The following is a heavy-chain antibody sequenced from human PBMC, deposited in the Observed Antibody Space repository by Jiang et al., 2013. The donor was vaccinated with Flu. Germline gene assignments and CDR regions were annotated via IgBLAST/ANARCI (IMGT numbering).Heavy chain of an antibody. Sequence: GDTEYSQMFQDRLTITRETSANTAYMELRSLTSEDTAIYYCARDQHYGPGSYNFFDYWGQGSLVIASS. CDR2: GDT. CDR3: ARDQHYGPGSYNFFDY. J-gene: IGHJ4*02. D-gene: IGHD3-10*01. V-gene: IGHV1-3*01.